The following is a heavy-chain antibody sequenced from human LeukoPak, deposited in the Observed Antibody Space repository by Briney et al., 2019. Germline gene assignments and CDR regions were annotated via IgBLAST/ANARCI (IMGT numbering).Heavy chain of an antibody. CDR1: GGSTSNYY. V-gene: IGHV4-59*01. Sequence: SETLSLTCTVSGGSTSNYYWSWIRQTPGKGREWIGFIYSTGSTNYNPSLKGRVTISVDTSKNQFSLKLTSVTAADTAVYYCASGTSSWTWFDPWGQGTPVTVSS. CDR2: IYSTGST. CDR3: ASGTSSWTWFDP. J-gene: IGHJ5*02. D-gene: IGHD2-2*01.